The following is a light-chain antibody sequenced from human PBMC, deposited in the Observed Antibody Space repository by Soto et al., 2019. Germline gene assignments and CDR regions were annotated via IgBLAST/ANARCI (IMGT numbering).Light chain of an antibody. V-gene: IGLV2-14*01. CDR1: SSDVGAYNF. CDR3: SSFTRSSTYV. CDR2: EVN. J-gene: IGLJ1*01. Sequence: QSVLTQPASVSGSPGKSITISCTGTSSDVGAYNFVSWYQQYPGKAPKVMIYEVNNRPSGVSNRFSGSKSGNTASLTISGLQAEDEADYYCSSFTRSSTYVFGSGTKVTVL.